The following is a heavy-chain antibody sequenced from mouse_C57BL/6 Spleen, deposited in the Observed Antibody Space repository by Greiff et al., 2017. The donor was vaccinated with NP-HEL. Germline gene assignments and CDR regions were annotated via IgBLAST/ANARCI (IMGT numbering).Heavy chain of an antibody. V-gene: IGHV14-3*01. CDR1: GFNIKNTY. Sequence: VQLQQSVAELVRPGASVKLSCTASGFNIKNTYMHWVKQRPEQGLEWIGRIDPANGNTKYAPKFQGKATITADTSSNTAYLQLSSLTSEDTAIYYCARVTTVVARGYYAMDYWGQGTSVTVSS. CDR2: IDPANGNT. J-gene: IGHJ4*01. CDR3: ARVTTVVARGYYAMDY. D-gene: IGHD1-1*01.